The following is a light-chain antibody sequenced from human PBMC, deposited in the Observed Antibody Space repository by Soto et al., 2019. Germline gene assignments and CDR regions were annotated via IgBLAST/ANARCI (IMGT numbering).Light chain of an antibody. Sequence: DIQMTQSPSTLSASVGDRVTITCRASQSISSWLAWYQQKPGKAPKLLIYKASSLESGVPSRFSGSGSGTEFTLTISRLQPDDFATYYCQQYNSYLITFGQGTRLELK. CDR1: QSISSW. J-gene: IGKJ5*01. V-gene: IGKV1-5*03. CDR3: QQYNSYLIT. CDR2: KAS.